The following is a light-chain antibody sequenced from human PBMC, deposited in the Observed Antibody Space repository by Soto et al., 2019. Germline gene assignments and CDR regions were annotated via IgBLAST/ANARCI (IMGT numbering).Light chain of an antibody. CDR1: QGISSA. CDR3: QHYGSSWT. V-gene: IGKV1-13*02. Sequence: GDRLTITFRASQGISSALAWYQQKPGKAPKLLIYDASSLESGVPSRFSGSGSGTDFTLTISRLEPEDFAVYYCQHYGSSWTFGQGTKVDIK. CDR2: DAS. J-gene: IGKJ1*01.